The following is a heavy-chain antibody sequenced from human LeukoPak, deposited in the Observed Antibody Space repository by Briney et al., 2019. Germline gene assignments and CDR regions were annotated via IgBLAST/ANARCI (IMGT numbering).Heavy chain of an antibody. CDR2: IIPIFGTA. D-gene: IGHD4-11*01. CDR1: GGTFSSYA. Sequence: SVKVSCKASGGTFSSYAISWVRQAPGQGLEWMGGIIPIFGTANYAQKFQGRVTITTDESTSTAYMELSSLRSEDTAVYYCARDSSGVTTVTTYAFDIWGQGTMVTVSS. J-gene: IGHJ3*02. CDR3: ARDSSGVTTVTTYAFDI. V-gene: IGHV1-69*05.